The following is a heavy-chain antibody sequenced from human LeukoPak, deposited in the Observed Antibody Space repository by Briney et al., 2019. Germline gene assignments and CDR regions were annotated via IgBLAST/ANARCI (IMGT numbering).Heavy chain of an antibody. CDR3: ATTSWAVGHDY. CDR2: INTDTGNP. D-gene: IGHD4-23*01. CDR1: GYTFTKYG. J-gene: IGHJ4*02. V-gene: IGHV7-4-1*02. Sequence: ASVKVSCKASGYTFTKYGVYWVRQAPGQGLEWMGWINTDTGNPTYAQGFTGRFVFSLDTSVSTTYLQISSLKPEDTAVYYCATTSWAVGHDYWGQGTLVTVSS.